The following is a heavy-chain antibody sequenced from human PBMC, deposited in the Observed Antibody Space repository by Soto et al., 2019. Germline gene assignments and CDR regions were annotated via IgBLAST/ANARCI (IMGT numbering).Heavy chain of an antibody. CDR3: AREIFFFLWGGIMPDVFYI. Sequence: SETLSLTCTVSGGSISSYYWSWIRQPPGKGLEWIGYIYYSGSTNYNPSLKSRVTISVDTSKNRFSLKLSSVTAADTAVYYCAREIFFFLWGGIMPDVFYIWGQRTTVTGS. V-gene: IGHV4-59*01. J-gene: IGHJ3*02. CDR2: IYYSGST. D-gene: IGHD3-10*01. CDR1: GGSISSYY.